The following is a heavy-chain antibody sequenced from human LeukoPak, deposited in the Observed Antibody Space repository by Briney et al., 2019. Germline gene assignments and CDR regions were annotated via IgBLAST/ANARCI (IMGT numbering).Heavy chain of an antibody. V-gene: IGHV3-23*01. CDR1: GLSLNSYA. CDR3: AKDSGWIQFID. D-gene: IGHD5-24*01. J-gene: IGHJ4*02. CDR2: SSSSDDGK. Sequence: GGSLRLSCTASGLSLNSYAISWVRQVPGKGLEWVSASSSSDDGKWYADSVRGRFTISRDTSKNTVYLQMNSLRAEDTGVYYCAKDSGWIQFIDWGQGTPVTVSS.